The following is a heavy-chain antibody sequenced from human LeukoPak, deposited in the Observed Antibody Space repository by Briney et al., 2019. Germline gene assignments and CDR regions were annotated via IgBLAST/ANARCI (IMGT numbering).Heavy chain of an antibody. CDR3: ARTTMVRGTYYMDV. CDR2: IYYSGYT. J-gene: IGHJ6*03. D-gene: IGHD3-10*01. V-gene: IGHV4-59*01. CDR1: GGSISSYY. Sequence: PSETLSLTCTVSGGSISSYYWSWIRQPPGKGLEWIGYIYYSGYTNYNPSLKSRVTISVDTSKNQFSLKLSSVTAADTAVYYCARTTMVRGTYYMDVWGKGATVTISS.